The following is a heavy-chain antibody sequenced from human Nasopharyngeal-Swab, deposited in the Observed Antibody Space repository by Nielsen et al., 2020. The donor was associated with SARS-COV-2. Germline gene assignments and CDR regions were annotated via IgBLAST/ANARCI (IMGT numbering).Heavy chain of an antibody. Sequence: GESLKISCAASGFTFSSYAISWVRQAPGKGLEWVSVISGSDYSTYYADSVKGRFTISRDNAKNTLYLQMNSLRAEDTAVYYCARAPVLRFLEWLLSNGMDVWGQGTTVTVSS. CDR2: ISGSDYST. CDR1: GFTFSSYA. J-gene: IGHJ6*02. CDR3: ARAPVLRFLEWLLSNGMDV. D-gene: IGHD3-3*01. V-gene: IGHV3-23*01.